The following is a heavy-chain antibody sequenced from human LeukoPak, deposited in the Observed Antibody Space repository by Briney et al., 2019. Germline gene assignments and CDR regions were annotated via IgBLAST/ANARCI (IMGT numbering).Heavy chain of an antibody. J-gene: IGHJ6*03. CDR3: ARPDGSWYAAMDV. V-gene: IGHV5-51*01. D-gene: IGHD6-13*01. Sequence: GESLKISCKGSGYSFTSYWIAWVRQMPGKGREWMGIIYPGDSDTRYSPSFQGQVTISADKSISTAYLQWSSLKASDTAMYYCARPDGSWYAAMDVWGKGTTVTVSS. CDR1: GYSFTSYW. CDR2: IYPGDSDT.